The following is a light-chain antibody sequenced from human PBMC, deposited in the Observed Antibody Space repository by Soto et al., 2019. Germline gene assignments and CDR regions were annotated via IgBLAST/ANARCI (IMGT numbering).Light chain of an antibody. V-gene: IGKV1-39*01. CDR3: QQSCSNSIT. CDR2: AAS. J-gene: IGKJ5*01. CDR1: QSISSH. Sequence: DIQMTQSPSSLSASIGDRITITCRASQSISSHLYWFQQKPGQAPKLLIYAASSLQSGVPSRFSGSGSGTDFTLTISSLQPEDFATYYCQQSCSNSITFGQGTRLEIK.